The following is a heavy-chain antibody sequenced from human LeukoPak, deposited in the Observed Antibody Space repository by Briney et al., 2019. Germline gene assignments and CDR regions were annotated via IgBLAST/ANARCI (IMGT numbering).Heavy chain of an antibody. V-gene: IGHV4-59*08. J-gene: IGHJ6*02. CDR3: AILAVAADYYYYGMDV. CDR2: IYYSGST. CDR1: GGSISSYY. Sequence: SETLSPTCTVSGGSISSYYWSWIRQPPGKGLEWIGYIYYSGSTNYNPSLKSRVTISVDTSKNQFSLKLSSVTAADTAVYYCAILAVAADYYYYGMDVWGQGTTVTVSS. D-gene: IGHD6-19*01.